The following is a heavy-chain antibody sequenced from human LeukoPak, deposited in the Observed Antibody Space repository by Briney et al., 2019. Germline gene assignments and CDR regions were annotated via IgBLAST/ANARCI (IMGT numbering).Heavy chain of an antibody. Sequence: SETLSLTCTVSGGSISSYYWSWIRQPAGKGLEWIGRVYTSGSTNYNPSLKSRVTISVDKSKNQFSLKLSSVTAADTAVYYCARLRSIAAAVYYFDYWGQGTLVTVSS. J-gene: IGHJ4*02. D-gene: IGHD6-6*01. CDR1: GGSISSYY. V-gene: IGHV4-4*07. CDR2: VYTSGST. CDR3: ARLRSIAAAVYYFDY.